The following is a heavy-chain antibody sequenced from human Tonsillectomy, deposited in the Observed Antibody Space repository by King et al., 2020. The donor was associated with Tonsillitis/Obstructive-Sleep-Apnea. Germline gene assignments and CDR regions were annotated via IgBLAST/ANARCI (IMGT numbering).Heavy chain of an antibody. CDR2: MDPSDSYT. V-gene: IGHV5-10-1*01. D-gene: IGHD5-12*01. J-gene: IGHJ2*01. Sequence: QLVQSGAEVKKPGESLRISCKGSGYSFTIYWISWVRQMPGKGLEWMGKMDPSDSYTKYSPSFQGHVTNSTDNSFSTAYLQWSSLKASDTAMYYWARHRGGYENWYFDLWGRGTLVTVPS. CDR3: ARHRGGYENWYFDL. CDR1: GYSFTIYW.